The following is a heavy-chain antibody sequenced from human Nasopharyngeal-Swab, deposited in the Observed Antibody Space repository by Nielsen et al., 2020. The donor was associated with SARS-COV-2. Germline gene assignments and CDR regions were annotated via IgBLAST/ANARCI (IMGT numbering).Heavy chain of an antibody. CDR3: ARDFPGYSSGWLSQINYYFDY. J-gene: IGHJ4*02. V-gene: IGHV3-30-3*01. CDR2: ISYDGSNK. Sequence: GESLKISCAASGFTFSSYAMHWVRQAPGKGLEWVAVISYDGSNKYYADSVKGRFTISRDNSKNTLYLQMNSLRAEDTAVYYCARDFPGYSSGWLSQINYYFDYWGQGTLVTVSS. D-gene: IGHD6-19*01. CDR1: GFTFSSYA.